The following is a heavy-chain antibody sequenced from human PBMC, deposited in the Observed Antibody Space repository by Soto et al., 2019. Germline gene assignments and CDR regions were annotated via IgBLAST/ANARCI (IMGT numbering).Heavy chain of an antibody. CDR2: ISSSSSYI. D-gene: IGHD6-19*01. J-gene: IGHJ6*02. V-gene: IGHV3-21*01. CDR1: GFTFSSYS. Sequence: PGGSLRLSCAASGFTFSSYSMNWVRQAPGKRLEWVSSISSSSSYIYYADSVKGRFTISRDNAKNSLYLQMNSLRAEDTAVYYCARELIAVAGTIYYYGMDVWGQGTTVTAP. CDR3: ARELIAVAGTIYYYGMDV.